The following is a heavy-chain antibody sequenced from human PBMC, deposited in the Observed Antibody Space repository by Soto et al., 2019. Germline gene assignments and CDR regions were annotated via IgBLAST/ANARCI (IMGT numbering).Heavy chain of an antibody. CDR1: GFTFSTYW. CDR2: INPDGNVG. Sequence: EVQLLGSGGGLVQPGGSLRLSCVGSGFTFSTYWMNWVRQAPGKGLEWVANINPDGNVGTYVDSVRGRFTTSRDNAKNSLYLQMNSLRADDTAVDFGAGWGGHDYNNWGQGIMVTVSS. V-gene: IGHV3-7*03. D-gene: IGHD4-4*01. J-gene: IGHJ4*02. CDR3: AGWGGHDYNN.